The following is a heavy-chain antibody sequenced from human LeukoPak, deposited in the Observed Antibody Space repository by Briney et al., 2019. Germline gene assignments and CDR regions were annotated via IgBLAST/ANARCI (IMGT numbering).Heavy chain of an antibody. CDR2: INHSGST. Sequence: SETLSLTCAVYGGSFSGYYWSWIRQPPGKGLEWIGEINHSGSTNYNPSLKSRVTISVDTSKNQFSLKLSSVTAADTTVYYCARVLDSSGYYYGFDPWGQGTLVTVSS. D-gene: IGHD3-22*01. CDR1: GGSFSGYY. CDR3: ARVLDSSGYYYGFDP. V-gene: IGHV4-34*01. J-gene: IGHJ5*02.